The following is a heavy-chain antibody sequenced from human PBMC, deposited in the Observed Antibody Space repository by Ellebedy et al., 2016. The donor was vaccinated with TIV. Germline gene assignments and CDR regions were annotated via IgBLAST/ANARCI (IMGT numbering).Heavy chain of an antibody. Sequence: PGGSLRLSCAASGFTFSSYAMHWVRQAPGKGLEWVAVISYDGSNKYYADSVKGRFTISRDNSKNTLYLQMNSLRAEDTAVYYCARDHIVVVPAANAFEIWGQGTMATVSS. V-gene: IGHV3-30*01. CDR1: GFTFSSYA. CDR2: ISYDGSNK. D-gene: IGHD2-2*01. CDR3: ARDHIVVVPAANAFEI. J-gene: IGHJ3*02.